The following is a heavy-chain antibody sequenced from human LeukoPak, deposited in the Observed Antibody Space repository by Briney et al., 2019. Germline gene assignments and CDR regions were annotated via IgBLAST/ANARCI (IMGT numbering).Heavy chain of an antibody. CDR3: ARHPHDSGAFDI. Sequence: ASVKVSCKASGYTFTSYDINWVRQATGQGLEWMGWMNPNSGNTGYAQKFQGRVTITRDTSASTAYMELSSLRSEDTAVYYCARHPHDSGAFDIWGQGTMVTVSS. J-gene: IGHJ3*02. D-gene: IGHD3-10*01. CDR1: GYTFTSYD. CDR2: MNPNSGNT. V-gene: IGHV1-8*01.